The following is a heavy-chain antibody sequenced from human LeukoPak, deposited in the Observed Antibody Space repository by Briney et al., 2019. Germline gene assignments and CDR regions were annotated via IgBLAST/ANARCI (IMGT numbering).Heavy chain of an antibody. V-gene: IGHV3-53*01. D-gene: IGHD6-13*01. Sequence: GGSLRLSCAASGFTVSSNYMSWVRQAPGKGLEWVSVIYSARSTYYADSVKGRFTIYRDNSKNTLYLHMNSLRDADTAVYSCATGGSSWYFDWGQGTLVTVSS. CDR3: ATGGSSWYFD. J-gene: IGHJ4*02. CDR2: IYSARST. CDR1: GFTVSSNY.